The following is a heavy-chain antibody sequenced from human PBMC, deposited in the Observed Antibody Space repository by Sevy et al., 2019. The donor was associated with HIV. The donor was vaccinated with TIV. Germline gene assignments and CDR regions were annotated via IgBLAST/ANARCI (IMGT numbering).Heavy chain of an antibody. Sequence: GGSLRLSCVASGFTLNSYWMSWVRQAPGKGLEWVANIKQDGSVKYYVDSVKGRFTISRDNARNLLYLLMNSLRVEDTALYYCVRAIAADGSFWGQGTLVTVSS. J-gene: IGHJ4*02. CDR3: VRAIAADGSF. D-gene: IGHD6-13*01. CDR2: IKQDGSVK. V-gene: IGHV3-7*01. CDR1: GFTLNSYW.